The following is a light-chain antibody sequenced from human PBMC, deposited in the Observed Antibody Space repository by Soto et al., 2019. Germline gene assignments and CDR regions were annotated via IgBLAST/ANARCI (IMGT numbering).Light chain of an antibody. V-gene: IGKV1-39*01. J-gene: IGKJ1*01. CDR2: AAS. CDR1: QTILTY. CDR3: QQSFSTTWT. Sequence: DIQITQSPPSLSASVVDRVTITCRASQTILTYLNWYQQKPGQAPKLLIYAASSLQSGVPSRFSGGGSATDFTLTISSLQPEDFATYYCQQSFSTTWTFGHGIKVDIK.